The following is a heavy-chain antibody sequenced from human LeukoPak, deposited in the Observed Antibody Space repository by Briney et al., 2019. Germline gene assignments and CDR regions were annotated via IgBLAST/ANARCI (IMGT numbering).Heavy chain of an antibody. V-gene: IGHV3-7*04. CDR3: ARIGGDSSWYYFDY. Sequence: VGSLRLSCAASGFTFSNYWMNWVRQAPGKGLEWVANIKQDGSEEYSVDSVKGRFTISRDNAKSSLFLQMNSLRAEDTAVYYCARIGGDSSWYYFDYWGQGTLVTVSS. D-gene: IGHD6-13*01. J-gene: IGHJ4*02. CDR1: GFTFSNYW. CDR2: IKQDGSEE.